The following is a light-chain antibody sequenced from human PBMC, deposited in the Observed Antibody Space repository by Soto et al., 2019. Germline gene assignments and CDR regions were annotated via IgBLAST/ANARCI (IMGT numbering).Light chain of an antibody. V-gene: IGLV2-8*01. CDR3: SSHAGINNVV. Sequence: QSALTQPPSASGSPGQSFTTSCMGTTGDVGGYNYASWYQQHPGKAPKLMIYEVTKRPSGVPARFSGSKSGNTASLTVPGLLAEDEADYYCSSHAGINNVVFGGGTKLTVL. CDR2: EVT. J-gene: IGLJ3*02. CDR1: TGDVGGYNY.